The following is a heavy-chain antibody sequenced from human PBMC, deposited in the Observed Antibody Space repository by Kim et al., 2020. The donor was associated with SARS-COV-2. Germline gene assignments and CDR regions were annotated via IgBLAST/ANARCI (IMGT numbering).Heavy chain of an antibody. CDR3: ARDFSSDHWSGFLGP. Sequence: SETLSLTCTASGGSISGYYWSWIRQPPGKGLEWIGYIYYSGSTKYNLSPKSRVTISVETSKNQSSLKLSSVPAADAAVYYCARDFSSDHWSGFLGPCGQG. J-gene: IGHJ5*02. CDR1: GGSISGYY. D-gene: IGHD3-3*01. V-gene: IGHV4-59*13. CDR2: IYYSGST.